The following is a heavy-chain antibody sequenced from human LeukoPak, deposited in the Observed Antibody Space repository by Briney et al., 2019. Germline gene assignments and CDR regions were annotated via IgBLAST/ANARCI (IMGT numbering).Heavy chain of an antibody. CDR3: ARSSRDSSSWTGDFDY. CDR1: GGSISSYY. CDR2: ISDIGST. Sequence: PSETLSLTCTVSGGSISSYYWSWIRQPPGKGLEWIAYISDIGSTNYNPSLKSRVTISVDTSKNQFSLKLSSVTAADTAVYYCARSSRDSSSWTGDFDYWGQGTLVTVSS. D-gene: IGHD6-13*01. V-gene: IGHV4-59*12. J-gene: IGHJ4*02.